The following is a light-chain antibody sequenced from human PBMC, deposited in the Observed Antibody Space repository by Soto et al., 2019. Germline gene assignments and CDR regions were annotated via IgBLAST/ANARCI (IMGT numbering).Light chain of an antibody. CDR2: NSS. Sequence: DIVLTHSPGTLSLSPGERVTLSCRASQSVRSNYLAWYQQKPGQAPRLLIYNSSTRATGIPDRFSGSGSGTDFTLTITRLEPEDFALNSCQQYRDLPQTFGQGTKVDIK. CDR3: QQYRDLPQT. J-gene: IGKJ1*01. V-gene: IGKV3-20*01. CDR1: QSVRSNY.